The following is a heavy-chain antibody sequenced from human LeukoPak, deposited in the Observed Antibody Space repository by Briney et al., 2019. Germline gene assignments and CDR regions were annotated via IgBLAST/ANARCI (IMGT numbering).Heavy chain of an antibody. Sequence: PSETLSLTCTVSGGSISSYYWSWIRQPAGKGLEWIGRIYTSGSTTYNPSLKSRVTMSVDTSKNQFSLKLRSVTAADTAVYYCARGRGGNSAYYYYYMDVWGKGTTVTVSS. CDR3: ARGRGGNSAYYYYYMDV. CDR1: GGSISSYY. CDR2: IYTSGST. V-gene: IGHV4-4*07. D-gene: IGHD4-23*01. J-gene: IGHJ6*03.